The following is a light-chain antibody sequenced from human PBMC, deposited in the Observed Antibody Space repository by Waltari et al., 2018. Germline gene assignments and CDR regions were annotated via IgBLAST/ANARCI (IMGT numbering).Light chain of an antibody. CDR1: SNIGSNA. CDR2: NNS. Sequence: SNIGSNAVNWYQHLPGAAPKLVILNNSQRPSGISDRFSGSTSGASASLAISGLQSDDEADYYCASWDGSLAAYVFGGGTKVTV. J-gene: IGLJ1*01. V-gene: IGLV1-44*01. CDR3: ASWDGSLAAYV.